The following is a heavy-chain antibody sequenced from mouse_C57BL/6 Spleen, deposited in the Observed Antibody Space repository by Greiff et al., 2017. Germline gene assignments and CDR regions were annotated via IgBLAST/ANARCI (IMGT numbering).Heavy chain of an antibody. V-gene: IGHV1-52*01. CDR3: ARSKSKDAMDY. CDR2: IDPSDSET. Sequence: VQLQQSGAELVRPGSSVKLSCKASGYTFTSYWMHWVKQRPIQGLEWIGNIDPSDSETHYNQKFKDKATLTVDKSSSTAYMQLSSLTSEDSAVYYCARSKSKDAMDYWGQGTSVTVSS. CDR1: GYTFTSYW. D-gene: IGHD1-3*01. J-gene: IGHJ4*01.